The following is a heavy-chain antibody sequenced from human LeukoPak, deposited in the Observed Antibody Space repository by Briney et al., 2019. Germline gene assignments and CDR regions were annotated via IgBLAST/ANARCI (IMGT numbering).Heavy chain of an antibody. D-gene: IGHD2-21*02. J-gene: IGHJ4*02. CDR1: GYTFTGYY. Sequence: ASVKVSCKASGYTFTGYYMHWVRQAPGQGLEWMGRINPNSGDTNYAQKFQGRVTMTRDTSISTAYMELSRLRSDDTAVYYCARDYCGGDCFPDYWGQGTLVTVSS. CDR2: INPNSGDT. CDR3: ARDYCGGDCFPDY. V-gene: IGHV1-2*06.